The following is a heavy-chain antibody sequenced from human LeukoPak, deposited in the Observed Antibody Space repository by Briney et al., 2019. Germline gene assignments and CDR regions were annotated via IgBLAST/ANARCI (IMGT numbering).Heavy chain of an antibody. CDR1: GYTFTGYY. D-gene: IGHD2-15*01. CDR2: ISAYNGNT. Sequence: ASVKVSCKASGYTFTGYYMHWVRQAPGQGLEWMGWISAYNGNTNYAQKLQGRVTMTTDTSTSTAYMELRSLRSDDTAVYYCARDYCSGGSCYPDGYWGQGTLVTVSS. J-gene: IGHJ4*02. CDR3: ARDYCSGGSCYPDGY. V-gene: IGHV1-18*04.